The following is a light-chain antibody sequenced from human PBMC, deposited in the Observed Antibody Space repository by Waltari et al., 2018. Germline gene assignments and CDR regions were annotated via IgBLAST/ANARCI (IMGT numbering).Light chain of an antibody. CDR3: QQSYSTQYT. Sequence: DIQMTQSPSSLSASVGDRVTITCRASQSISSYLNWYQQKPGKAPKLLIYAASSLQSGVPLRFSGSGSGTDFTLTISSLQPEDFATYYCQQSYSTQYTFGQGTKLEIK. V-gene: IGKV1-39*01. CDR2: AAS. J-gene: IGKJ2*01. CDR1: QSISSY.